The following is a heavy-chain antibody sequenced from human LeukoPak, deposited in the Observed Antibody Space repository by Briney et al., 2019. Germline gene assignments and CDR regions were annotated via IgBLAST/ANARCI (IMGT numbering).Heavy chain of an antibody. CDR2: IYYTGIT. J-gene: IGHJ6*03. D-gene: IGHD4-23*01. CDR1: GGSISSSSDN. Sequence: PSETLSLTCSVSGGSISSSSDNWGWLRQPPGKGLEWIASIYYTGITYYTPSLMSRVTMSVDTSKNQFSLRLTSVTAADTAMYYCARQGRATVVMYMDDWGKGTTVTVSS. V-gene: IGHV4-39*01. CDR3: ARQGRATVVMYMDD.